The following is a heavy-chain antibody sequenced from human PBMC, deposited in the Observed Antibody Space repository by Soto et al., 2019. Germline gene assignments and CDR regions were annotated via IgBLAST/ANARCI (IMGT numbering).Heavy chain of an antibody. D-gene: IGHD2-2*01. CDR3: ARDDKHCSSTSCPFDY. Sequence: QVQLVQSGAEVKKPGASVKVSCKASGYTFTSYGISWVRQAPGQGLEWMGWISAYNGNTNYAQKLQGRVTMTTDSSTSTAYMELRSLRSDDTAVYYCARDDKHCSSTSCPFDYWGQGTLVTVSS. CDR2: ISAYNGNT. J-gene: IGHJ4*02. CDR1: GYTFTSYG. V-gene: IGHV1-18*01.